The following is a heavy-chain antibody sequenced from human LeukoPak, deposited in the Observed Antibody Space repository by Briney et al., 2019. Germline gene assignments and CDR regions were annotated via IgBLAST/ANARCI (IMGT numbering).Heavy chain of an antibody. CDR2: IVVGSGNT. CDR3: AAGSGWYSPDY. CDR1: GFTLTSSP. V-gene: IGHV1-58*02. Sequence: SVKVSCKASGFTLTSSPMQWVRQARGQHLEWIGWIVVGSGNTNYAQKFQERVTITRDMYTTTAHMELSSRRSEDTAVYYCAAGSGWYSPDYWGQGTLVTVSS. D-gene: IGHD6-19*01. J-gene: IGHJ4*02.